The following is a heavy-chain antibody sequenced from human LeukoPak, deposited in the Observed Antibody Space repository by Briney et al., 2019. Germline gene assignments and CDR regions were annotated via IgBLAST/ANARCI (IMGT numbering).Heavy chain of an antibody. V-gene: IGHV4-30-4*07. Sequence: SQTLSLTCAVSGVSISTGGYSWSWLRQPPGKGLEWIGYIYYSGSTNYNPSLKSRVTISVDTSKNQFSLKLSSVTAADTAVYYCARDYSSGWYYFDYWGQGTLVTVSS. CDR2: IYYSGST. CDR1: GVSISTGGYS. D-gene: IGHD6-19*01. CDR3: ARDYSSGWYYFDY. J-gene: IGHJ4*02.